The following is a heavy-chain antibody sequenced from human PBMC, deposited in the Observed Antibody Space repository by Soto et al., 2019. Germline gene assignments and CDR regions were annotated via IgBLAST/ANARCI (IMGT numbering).Heavy chain of an antibody. CDR1: GGTFSSYS. CDR3: ARDELRGRSSSPYRRYYYYGMDV. D-gene: IGHD6-6*01. Sequence: SVKVSCKASGGTFSSYSISWVLQAPGQGLEWMGGIIPIFGTANYAQKFQGRVTITADESTSTAYMELSSLRSEDTAVYYCARDELRGRSSSPYRRYYYYGMDVWGQGTTVTVSS. J-gene: IGHJ6*02. V-gene: IGHV1-69*13. CDR2: IIPIFGTA.